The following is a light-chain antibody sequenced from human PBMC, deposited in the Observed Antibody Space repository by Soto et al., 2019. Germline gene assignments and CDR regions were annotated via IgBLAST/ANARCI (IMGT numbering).Light chain of an antibody. CDR3: QQYGSSPVT. Sequence: EIVLTQSPGTLSLSPGERATLSCRASQSVSSSYLAWYQQKPGQAPRLLIYGASSRATGIPDRFSGSGSGTDFTITISRLEPEDFAVYYCQQYGSSPVTFGQGTKLEIK. CDR2: GAS. CDR1: QSVSSSY. J-gene: IGKJ2*01. V-gene: IGKV3-20*01.